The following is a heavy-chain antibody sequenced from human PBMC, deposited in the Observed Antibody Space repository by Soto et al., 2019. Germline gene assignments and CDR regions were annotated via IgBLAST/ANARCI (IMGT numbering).Heavy chain of an antibody. V-gene: IGHV4-31*03. CDR1: GGSISSSDYF. CDR2: IYDSGST. Sequence: PSETLSLTCTVSGGSISSSDYFWTWIRQHPGKGLEWIGYIYDSGSTYYNSSLKSRVTLSVDTSKNQFSLRLSSMTAADTAVYYRARSGLELLRFDPWGQGTLVTVSS. CDR3: ARSGLELLRFDP. J-gene: IGHJ5*02. D-gene: IGHD1-7*01.